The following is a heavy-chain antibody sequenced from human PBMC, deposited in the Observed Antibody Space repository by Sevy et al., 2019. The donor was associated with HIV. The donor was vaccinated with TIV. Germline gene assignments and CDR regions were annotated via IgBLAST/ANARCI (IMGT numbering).Heavy chain of an antibody. V-gene: IGHV3-11*01. Sequence: GGSLRLSCAASGFTFSDYYMAWIRQAPGRGLEWVSFINSSPPYVQYSDSMKGRFTISRDDAKSSVFLQLNSLRAEDTAVYYCARHVCSNNLCSPFDFWGQGTLVTVSS. D-gene: IGHD2-2*01. CDR3: ARHVCSNNLCSPFDF. J-gene: IGHJ4*02. CDR1: GFTFSDYY. CDR2: INSSPPYV.